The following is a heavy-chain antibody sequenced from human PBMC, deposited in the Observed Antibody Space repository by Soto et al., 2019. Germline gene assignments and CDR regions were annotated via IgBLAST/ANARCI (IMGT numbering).Heavy chain of an antibody. V-gene: IGHV3-33*01. CDR1: GFTFSSYG. D-gene: IGHD2-15*01. CDR2: IWYDGSNK. Sequence: VGSLRLSCAASGFTFSSYGMHWVRQAPGKGLEWVAVIWYDGSNKYYADSVKGRFTISRDNSKNTLYLQMNSLRAEDTAVYYCARELFNCSGGSCYENWFDPWGQGTLVTVSS. CDR3: ARELFNCSGGSCYENWFDP. J-gene: IGHJ5*02.